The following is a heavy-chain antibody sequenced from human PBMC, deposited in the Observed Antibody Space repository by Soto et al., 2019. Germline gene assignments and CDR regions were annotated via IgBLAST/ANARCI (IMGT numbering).Heavy chain of an antibody. J-gene: IGHJ4*02. CDR2: ISGSGGST. CDR1: GFTFSSYA. Sequence: PGGSLRLSCAASGFTFSSYAMSWVRQAPGKGLEWVSAISGSGGSTYYADSVKGRFTTSRDNSKNTLYLQMNSLRAEDTAVYYCAKDSLVTTAIDYWGQGTLVTVSS. V-gene: IGHV3-23*01. D-gene: IGHD4-17*01. CDR3: AKDSLVTTAIDY.